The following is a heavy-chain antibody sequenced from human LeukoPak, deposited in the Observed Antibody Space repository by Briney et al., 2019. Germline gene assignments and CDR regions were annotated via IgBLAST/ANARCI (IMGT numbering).Heavy chain of an antibody. Sequence: ASVKVSCKASGYTFTGYYMHWVRQAPGQGLEWMGWINPNSGGTNYAQKFQGWVTMTGDTSISTAYMELSRLRSDDTAVYYCARDLTYYYDSSGYYPGGWFDPWGQGTLVTVSS. J-gene: IGHJ5*02. V-gene: IGHV1-2*04. D-gene: IGHD3-22*01. CDR1: GYTFTGYY. CDR3: ARDLTYYYDSSGYYPGGWFDP. CDR2: INPNSGGT.